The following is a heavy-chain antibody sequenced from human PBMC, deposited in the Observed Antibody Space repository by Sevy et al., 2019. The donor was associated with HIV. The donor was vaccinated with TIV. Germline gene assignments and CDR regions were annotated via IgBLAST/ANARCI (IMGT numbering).Heavy chain of an antibody. D-gene: IGHD2-2*02. CDR1: GDSISTYY. J-gene: IGHJ4*02. Sequence: SETLSLTCTVSGDSISTYYWSWMRQPPGEGLEWIGYVSHSGSTNYNPSLKRRVSMSVDTSTNQFSLNVKSVTAADTAVYYCARLRWVLVVVPGATPGCYFDSWGQGTLVTVSS. CDR3: ARLRWVLVVVPGATPGCYFDS. CDR2: VSHSGST. V-gene: IGHV4-59*08.